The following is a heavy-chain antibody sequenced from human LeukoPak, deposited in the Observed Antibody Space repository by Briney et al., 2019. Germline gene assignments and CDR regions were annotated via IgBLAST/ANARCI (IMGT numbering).Heavy chain of an antibody. CDR1: GFTFSSYA. CDR3: AKDSKLMYYYDSSGYGWLDY. Sequence: PGGSLRLSCAASGFTFSSYAMSWVRQAPGKGLEWVSAISGSGGSTYYADSVKGRFTIPRDNSKNTLYLQMNSLRAEDTAVYYCAKDSKLMYYYDSSGYGWLDYWGQGTLVTVSS. J-gene: IGHJ4*02. D-gene: IGHD3-22*01. V-gene: IGHV3-23*01. CDR2: ISGSGGST.